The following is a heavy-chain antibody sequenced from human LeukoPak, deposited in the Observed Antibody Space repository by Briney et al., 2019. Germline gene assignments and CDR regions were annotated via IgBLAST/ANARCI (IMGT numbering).Heavy chain of an antibody. CDR1: GFSVSGNY. J-gene: IGHJ4*02. CDR3: VRDRGAYYYETGY. V-gene: IGHV3-66*01. Sequence: GGSLRLSCAASGFSVSGNYMNWVRQAPGKGLEWVSVIYTGGSTYYAESVKGRFTISRDSSKSTLYLQMNSLRAEDTAVYYCVRDRGAYYYETGYWGQGTLVTVSS. CDR2: IYTGGST. D-gene: IGHD3-22*01.